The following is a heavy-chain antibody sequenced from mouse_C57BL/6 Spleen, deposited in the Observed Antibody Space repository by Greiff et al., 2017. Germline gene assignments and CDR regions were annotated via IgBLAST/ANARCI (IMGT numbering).Heavy chain of an antibody. J-gene: IGHJ1*03. V-gene: IGHV1-80*01. D-gene: IGHD1-1*01. CDR3: GYGSSYGDFGV. Sequence: VQLQQSGAELVKPGASVKISCKASGYAFSSYWMNWVKQRPGKGLEWIGQIYPGDGDTNYNGKFKGKATLTADKSSSTAYMQLSSLTSEDSAVYFCGYGSSYGDFGVWGTGTTVTVSS. CDR1: GYAFSSYW. CDR2: IYPGDGDT.